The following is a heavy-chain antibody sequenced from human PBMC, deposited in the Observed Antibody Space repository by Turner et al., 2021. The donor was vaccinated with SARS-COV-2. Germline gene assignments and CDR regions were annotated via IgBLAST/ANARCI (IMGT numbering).Heavy chain of an antibody. CDR2: IYNSGST. D-gene: IGHD3-10*01. CDR3: ARLPVGYYGSGSYYHYGMDV. CDR1: GGSISTSIYY. Sequence: QLQLQESGPGLVKPSETLSLTCTVAGGSISTSIYYWGWTRQPPGKGLEWIGSIYNSGSTYYNPSLKSRINISVDTSKNQFSLKLSYVTAADTAVYYCARLPVGYYGSGSYYHYGMDVWGQGTTVTVSS. J-gene: IGHJ6*02. V-gene: IGHV4-39*01.